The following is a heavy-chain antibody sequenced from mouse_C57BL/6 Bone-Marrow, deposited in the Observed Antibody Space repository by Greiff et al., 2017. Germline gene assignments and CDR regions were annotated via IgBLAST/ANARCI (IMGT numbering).Heavy chain of an antibody. CDR1: GYTFTSYW. V-gene: IGHV1-69*01. CDR2: IDPSDSYT. J-gene: IGHJ3*01. Sequence: QVQLQQPGAELVMPGASVKLSCKASGYTFTSYWMHWVKQRPGQGLVWIGEIDPSDSYTNYNQKFKGKSPLTVDKSSSTAYMQLSSLTSEDSAVYYCARSRGFAYWGQGTLVTVSA. CDR3: ARSRGFAY.